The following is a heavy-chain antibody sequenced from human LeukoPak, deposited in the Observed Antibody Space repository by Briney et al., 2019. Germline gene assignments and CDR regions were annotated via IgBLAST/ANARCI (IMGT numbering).Heavy chain of an antibody. J-gene: IGHJ6*03. V-gene: IGHV3-30*02. CDR3: AKEAILRYCSSTSCYMGTAYYMDV. D-gene: IGHD2-2*02. CDR2: IRYDGSNK. CDR1: GFTFSSYG. Sequence: PGGPLRPSGAASGFTFSSYGMHWVRQAPGKGLEGVAFIRYDGSNKYYADSVKGRFTISRDNSKNTLYLQMNSLRAEDTAVYYCAKEAILRYCSSTSCYMGTAYYMDVWGKGTTVTVSS.